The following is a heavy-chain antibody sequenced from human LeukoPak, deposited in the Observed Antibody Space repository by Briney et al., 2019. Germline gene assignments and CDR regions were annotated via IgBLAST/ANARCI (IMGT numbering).Heavy chain of an antibody. CDR1: GFSFRSYG. Sequence: PGGSLRLSCAASGFSFRSYGMHWVRQAPGKGLEWVAVISSDEINEYYADSVKGRFTISRDNSKNTLYLQMNSLRAEDTAIYYCVKDRPTWPIDYWGQGTLVTVSS. D-gene: IGHD5-12*01. CDR2: ISSDEINE. CDR3: VKDRPTWPIDY. J-gene: IGHJ4*02. V-gene: IGHV3-30*18.